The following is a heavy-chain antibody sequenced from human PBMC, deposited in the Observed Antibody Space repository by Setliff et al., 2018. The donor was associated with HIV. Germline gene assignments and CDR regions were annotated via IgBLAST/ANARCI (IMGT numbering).Heavy chain of an antibody. Sequence: GESLKISCAASGFTFTEYWMHWVRQAPGEGPEWVSRINTEGRTITYANSAKGRFTISRDNARNTVYLQMDSLRVEDTAVYYCARSKTGYYFFDYWGQGTPVTVSS. CDR1: GFTFTEYW. CDR3: ARSKTGYYFFDY. CDR2: INTEGRTI. V-gene: IGHV3-74*01. D-gene: IGHD3-9*01. J-gene: IGHJ4*02.